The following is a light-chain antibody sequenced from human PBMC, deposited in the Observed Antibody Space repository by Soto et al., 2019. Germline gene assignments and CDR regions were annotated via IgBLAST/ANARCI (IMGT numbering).Light chain of an antibody. Sequence: EIVLTQSPDTLSLSQGERATLSCRASQSVSSSYLAWYRQKPGQAPRLVMYGASSRATGIPDRFSGSGSGTDFTLIINRLEPEDFAVYYCQQYGASPRTFGQGTKVEIK. V-gene: IGKV3-20*01. J-gene: IGKJ1*01. CDR3: QQYGASPRT. CDR1: QSVSSSY. CDR2: GAS.